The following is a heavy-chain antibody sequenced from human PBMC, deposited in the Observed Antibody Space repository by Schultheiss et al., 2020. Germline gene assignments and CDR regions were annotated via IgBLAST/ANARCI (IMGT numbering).Heavy chain of an antibody. CDR3: ARRLGRAAFDI. CDR2: ISSSGSTI. D-gene: IGHD6-19*01. Sequence: GGSLRLSCAASGFTFSDYYMTWIRQAPGKGLEWVSYISSSGSTIYYADSVKGRFTISRDNAKTSLYLQMNSLRAEDTAVYYCARRLGRAAFDIWGQGTMVTVSS. CDR1: GFTFSDYY. J-gene: IGHJ3*02. V-gene: IGHV3-11*01.